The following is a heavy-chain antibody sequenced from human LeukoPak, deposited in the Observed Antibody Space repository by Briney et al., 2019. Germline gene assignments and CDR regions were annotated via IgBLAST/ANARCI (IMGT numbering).Heavy chain of an antibody. Sequence: GGSLRLSCEASGFTFSSISMNWVRQAPGKGLEWASSISPDGETIYYTDSVKGRFTTSRDNAKSSLYLQMNSLRAEDTALYYCTRDLPVPSLVRGIIIYGLIDYWGQGTLVAVSS. J-gene: IGHJ4*02. CDR3: TRDLPVPSLVRGIIIYGLIDY. D-gene: IGHD3-10*01. CDR1: GFTFSSIS. CDR2: ISPDGETI. V-gene: IGHV3-21*06.